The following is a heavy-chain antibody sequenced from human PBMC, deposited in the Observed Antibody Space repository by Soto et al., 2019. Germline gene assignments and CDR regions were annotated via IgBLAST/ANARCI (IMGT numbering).Heavy chain of an antibody. J-gene: IGHJ6*02. CDR2: IYPDDSDT. CDR1: GYSFSSYW. Sequence: GESLKISCKSSGYSFSSYWIAWVRLMPGKGLEWMGSIYPDDSDTKYSPSFQGQVTISADKSISAAYLQLSSLKASDTAIYYCARNSLTGYYNYYYSMDVWGQGTTVTVSS. V-gene: IGHV5-51*01. CDR3: ARNSLTGYYNYYYSMDV. D-gene: IGHD3-9*01.